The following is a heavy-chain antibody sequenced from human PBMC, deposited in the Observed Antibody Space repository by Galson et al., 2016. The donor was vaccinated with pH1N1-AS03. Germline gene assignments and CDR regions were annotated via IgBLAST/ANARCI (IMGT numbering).Heavy chain of an antibody. CDR3: ARGVVDCSGPACSGTLRFDP. CDR2: MNPDSGNT. J-gene: IGHJ5*02. V-gene: IGHV1-8*03. D-gene: IGHD2-15*01. Sequence: QSGAEVKKPGGSLKISCKASGYTFTTYDINWVRQAPGQGLEWMGWMNPDSGNTGYAPSFQGRVTITRDTSISTAYMELSSLRSEDTAVYYCARGVVDCSGPACSGTLRFDPWGQGTLVTVSS. CDR1: GYTFTTYD.